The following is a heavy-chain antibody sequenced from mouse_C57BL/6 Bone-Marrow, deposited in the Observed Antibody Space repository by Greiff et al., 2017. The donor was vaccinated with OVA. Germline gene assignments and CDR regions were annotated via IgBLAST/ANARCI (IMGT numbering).Heavy chain of an antibody. J-gene: IGHJ1*03. CDR3: ARAITTVVDFDV. D-gene: IGHD1-1*01. CDR2: IHPNSGST. CDR1: GYTFTSYW. V-gene: IGHV1-64*01. Sequence: QVQLQQPGAELVKPGASVKLSCKASGYTFTSYWMHWVKQRPGQGLEWIGMIHPNSGSTNYNEKFKSKATLTVDTSSSTAYMQLSSLTSEDSAVYDCARAITTVVDFDVWGTGTTVTVSS.